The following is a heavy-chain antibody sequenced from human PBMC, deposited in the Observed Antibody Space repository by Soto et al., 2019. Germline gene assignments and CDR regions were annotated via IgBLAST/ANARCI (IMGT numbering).Heavy chain of an antibody. CDR1: GYSMSGGSYY. D-gene: IGHD3-22*01. CDR2: IYYSGNT. Sequence: SETLCVTWIFYGYSMSGGSYYWNWIRQHPGKGLEWIGYIYYSGNTYYNPSLKGRIVISVDTSKNQFSLNLGSVTAADTAIYYCASSYSGYLDNWGRGALVTVSS. J-gene: IGHJ4*02. CDR3: ASSYSGYLDN. V-gene: IGHV4-31*02.